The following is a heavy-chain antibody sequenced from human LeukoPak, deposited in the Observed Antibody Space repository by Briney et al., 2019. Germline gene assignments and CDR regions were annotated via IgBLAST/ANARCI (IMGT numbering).Heavy chain of an antibody. Sequence: PGGSLRLSCAASGFTFSSYEMNWVRQAPGKGLEWVSYIRSSGSTMYYADSVKGRFTISRDNTKNSLYLQMNSLRAEDTAVYYCARDPGRSSSWYFAYWGQGTLVTVSS. CDR2: IRSSGSTM. D-gene: IGHD6-13*01. V-gene: IGHV3-48*03. CDR1: GFTFSSYE. CDR3: ARDPGRSSSWYFAY. J-gene: IGHJ4*02.